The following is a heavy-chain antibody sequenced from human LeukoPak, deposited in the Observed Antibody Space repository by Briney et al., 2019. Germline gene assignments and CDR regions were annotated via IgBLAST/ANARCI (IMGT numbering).Heavy chain of an antibody. Sequence: SETLSLTCTVSGGSISSYYWSWIRQPPGKGLEWIGEINHSGSTNYNPSLKSRVTISVDTSKNQFSLKLSSVTAADTAVYYCARWQFILVDDSSGYYSHWGQGTLVTVSS. CDR2: INHSGST. D-gene: IGHD3-22*01. CDR1: GGSISSYY. V-gene: IGHV4-34*01. J-gene: IGHJ4*02. CDR3: ARWQFILVDDSSGYYSH.